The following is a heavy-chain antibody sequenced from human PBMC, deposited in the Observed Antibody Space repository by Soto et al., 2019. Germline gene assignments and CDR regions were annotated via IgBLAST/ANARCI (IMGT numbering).Heavy chain of an antibody. V-gene: IGHV1-2*02. CDR1: GYTLGDHY. D-gene: IGHD3-3*02. CDR3: ARARLARSHFDT. CDR2: LNPRSGDR. Sequence: ASVKVSCKASGYTLGDHYLHWVRQAPGRGLEWMGWLNPRSGDRDSAQRFRGRVTMTSDTSMNTAYLDLSSLRSDDTAVYFRARARLARSHFDTWGQGSLVTVSS. J-gene: IGHJ4*02.